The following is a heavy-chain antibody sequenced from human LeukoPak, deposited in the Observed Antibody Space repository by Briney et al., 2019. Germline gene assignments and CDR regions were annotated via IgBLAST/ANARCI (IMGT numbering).Heavy chain of an antibody. J-gene: IGHJ6*02. CDR3: ARENVYYYGMDV. Sequence: PSETLSLTCTVSGGSISSSSYYWGWIRQPPGKGLEWIGSIYYSGSTYYNPSLKSRVTISVDTSKNQFSLKLSSVTAADTAVYYCARENVYYYGMDVWGQGTMVTVSS. CDR2: IYYSGST. V-gene: IGHV4-39*02. CDR1: GGSISSSSYY.